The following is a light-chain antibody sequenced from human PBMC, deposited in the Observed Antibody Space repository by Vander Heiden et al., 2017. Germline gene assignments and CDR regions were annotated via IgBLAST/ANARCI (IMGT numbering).Light chain of an antibody. CDR1: QSVSSY. CDR3: QVRSSWPAIT. V-gene: IGKV3-11*01. J-gene: IGKJ5*01. CDR2: DAS. Sequence: VFPQSPATLSLSPGERATLSCRASQSVSSYLAWYQQKPGQAPRLLIYDASNRATDIPARFSGSGSGTDFTLTISSVEPEDFAVYYCQVRSSWPAITFGQGTRLEIK.